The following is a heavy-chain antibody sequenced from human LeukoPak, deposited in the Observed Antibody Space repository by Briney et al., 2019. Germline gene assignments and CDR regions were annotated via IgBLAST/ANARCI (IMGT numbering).Heavy chain of an antibody. Sequence: SQTLSLTCTVSGGSISSGDYYWSWIRQPPGKGLEWMGYIYYSGSTYYNPSLKSRVTVSVDTSKNQFSLKLSSVTAADTAVYYCASLEVEMATMGFFDYWGQGTLVTVSS. D-gene: IGHD5-24*01. CDR2: IYYSGST. V-gene: IGHV4-30-4*08. CDR3: ASLEVEMATMGFFDY. CDR1: GGSISSGDYY. J-gene: IGHJ4*02.